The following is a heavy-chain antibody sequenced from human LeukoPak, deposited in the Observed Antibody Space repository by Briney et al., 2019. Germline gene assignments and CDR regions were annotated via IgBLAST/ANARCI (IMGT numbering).Heavy chain of an antibody. Sequence: PSETLSLTCTVSGGSISTYYWSWIRQPPGKGLEWIGYIYYSGSTNYNPSLKSRVTISVDTSKNQFSLKLSSVTAADTAVYYCTRTDSSSAIDYWGQGTLVGVSS. D-gene: IGHD6-6*01. CDR1: GGSISTYY. V-gene: IGHV4-59*01. CDR2: IYYSGST. J-gene: IGHJ4*02. CDR3: TRTDSSSAIDY.